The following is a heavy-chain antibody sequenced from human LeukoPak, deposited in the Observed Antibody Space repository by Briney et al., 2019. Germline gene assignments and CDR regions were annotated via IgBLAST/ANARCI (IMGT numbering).Heavy chain of an antibody. CDR2: ISSSSSYI. V-gene: IGHV3-21*01. Sequence: PGGSLRLCCAASGFTFSSYSMNWVRQAPGKGLEWVSSISSSSSYIYYADSVKGRFTISRDNAKNSLYLQMNSLRAEDTAVYYCARDHAPRVAATGYWGQGTLVTVSS. CDR1: GFTFSSYS. D-gene: IGHD2-15*01. CDR3: ARDHAPRVAATGY. J-gene: IGHJ4*02.